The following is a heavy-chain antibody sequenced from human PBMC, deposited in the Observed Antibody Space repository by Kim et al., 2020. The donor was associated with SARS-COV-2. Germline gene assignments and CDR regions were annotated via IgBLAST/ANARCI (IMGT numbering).Heavy chain of an antibody. Sequence: KYYADSVKGQFTISRDNSKNSLYLQMNSLRAEDTAVYYCARGAREYYFDYWGQGTLVTVSS. V-gene: IGHV3-30*01. CDR2: K. J-gene: IGHJ4*02. D-gene: IGHD6-6*01. CDR3: ARGAREYYFDY.